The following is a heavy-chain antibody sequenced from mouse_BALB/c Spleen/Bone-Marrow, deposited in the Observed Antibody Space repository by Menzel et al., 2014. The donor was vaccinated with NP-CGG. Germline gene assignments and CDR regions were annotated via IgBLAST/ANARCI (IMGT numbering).Heavy chain of an antibody. V-gene: IGHV5-17*02. CDR1: GFTFSSFG. Sequence: DVKVEESGGGLVQPGGSRKLSCAASGFTFSSFGMHWVRQAPEKGLEWVAYISSGSSTIYYADTVMGRFTISRDNPKNTLFLQMTSLRSEDTAMYYCARSGSSSGYFDYWGQGTTLTVSS. J-gene: IGHJ2*01. CDR3: ARSGSSSGYFDY. D-gene: IGHD1-1*01. CDR2: ISSGSSTI.